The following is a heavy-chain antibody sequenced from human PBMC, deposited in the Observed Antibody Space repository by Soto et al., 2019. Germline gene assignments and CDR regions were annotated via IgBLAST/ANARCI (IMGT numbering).Heavy chain of an antibody. CDR3: ARSGSRDIVVVVAATPIDFDY. Sequence: EVQLVESGGGLVKPGGSLRLSCAASGFTFSSYSMNWVRQAPGKGLEWVSSISSSSSYIYYADSVKGRFTISRDNAKNSLYLQMNSLRAEDTAVYYCARSGSRDIVVVVAATPIDFDYWGQGTLVTVSS. CDR2: ISSSSSYI. V-gene: IGHV3-21*01. J-gene: IGHJ4*02. CDR1: GFTFSSYS. D-gene: IGHD2-15*01.